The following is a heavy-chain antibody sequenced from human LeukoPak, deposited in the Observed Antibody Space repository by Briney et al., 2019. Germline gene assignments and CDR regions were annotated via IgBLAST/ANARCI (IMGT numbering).Heavy chain of an antibody. J-gene: IGHJ4*02. CDR3: ARDADATGTWDY. Sequence: PGGSLRLTCAASRLTFSAYWLSWVRQAPGKGQKWVANIKQDGSEKYFVDSVKGRFTISRANAKKSLYLQMNSLRAKDTPVYSCARDADATGTWDYWGQGTMVTVSS. D-gene: IGHD1-1*01. CDR2: IKQDGSEK. V-gene: IGHV3-7*04. CDR1: RLTFSAYW.